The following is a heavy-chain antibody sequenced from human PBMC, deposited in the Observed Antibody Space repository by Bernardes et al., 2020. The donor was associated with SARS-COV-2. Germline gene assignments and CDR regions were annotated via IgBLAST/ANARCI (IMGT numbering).Heavy chain of an antibody. Sequence: GGSLRLSCAASGFIFSSSWMHWVRQAPGKGLVWVSRINSDGSSTNYADSVKGRFTISRDNAKNTLYLQMNSLRAEDTAVYYCARDLIPYDFWSGYRWDVWGQGTTVTVSS. D-gene: IGHD3-3*01. V-gene: IGHV3-74*01. CDR1: GFIFSSSW. CDR2: INSDGSST. CDR3: ARDLIPYDFWSGYRWDV. J-gene: IGHJ6*02.